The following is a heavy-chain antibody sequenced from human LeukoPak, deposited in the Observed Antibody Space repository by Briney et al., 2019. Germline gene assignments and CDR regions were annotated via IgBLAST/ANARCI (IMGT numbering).Heavy chain of an antibody. CDR3: ARLHYHCTGGCYSRAFDY. J-gene: IGHJ4*02. CDR1: GFTVSSSN. Sequence: PGGSLRLSCAASGFTVSSSNMGWVRQGPGKGLEWVSVLNSGGSAYYADSVKGRFTISRDNSKNALYFQMNSLRAEDTAVYYCARLHYHCTGGCYSRAFDYWGQGSLVTVSS. V-gene: IGHV3-53*01. CDR2: LNSGGSA. D-gene: IGHD2-8*02.